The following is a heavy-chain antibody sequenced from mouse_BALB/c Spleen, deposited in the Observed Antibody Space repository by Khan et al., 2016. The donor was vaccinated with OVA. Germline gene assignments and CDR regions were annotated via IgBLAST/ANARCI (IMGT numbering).Heavy chain of an antibody. Sequence: QVQLKASGPGLVAPSQSLSITCTVSGFSFSSHGVHWVRQPPGKGLEWLGVIWAGGNAHYNSALMSRLSISKDNSKSQVFLKMNSRQTNVTAMYYGARGMDYWGQGTSVTVSS. CDR3: ARGMDY. CDR1: GFSFSSHG. V-gene: IGHV2-9*02. J-gene: IGHJ4*01. CDR2: IWAGGNA.